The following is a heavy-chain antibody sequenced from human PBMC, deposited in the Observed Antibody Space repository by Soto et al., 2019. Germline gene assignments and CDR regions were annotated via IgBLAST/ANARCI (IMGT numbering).Heavy chain of an antibody. CDR1: GGSISSSSYY. Sequence: QLQLQESGPGLVKPSETLSLTCTVSGGSISSSSYYWGWIRQPPGKGLEWIGSMYYSGSTYYNPSLTSRVTLSVGTSKSQFSLQLSSVTAADTGGYYCARLPLYYFYYIVVWGIGTTVTVSS. CDR3: ARLPLYYFYYIVV. CDR2: MYYSGST. V-gene: IGHV4-39*01. J-gene: IGHJ6*03. D-gene: IGHD2-15*01.